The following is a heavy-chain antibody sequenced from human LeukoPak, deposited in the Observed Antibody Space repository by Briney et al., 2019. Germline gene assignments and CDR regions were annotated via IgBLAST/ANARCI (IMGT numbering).Heavy chain of an antibody. V-gene: IGHV5-51*01. CDR1: GYTFTSYW. J-gene: IGHJ2*01. D-gene: IGHD6-19*01. CDR3: ARREGLAVWYFDL. Sequence: GESLEISCKGSGYTFTSYWIGWVRQMPGKGLEWMGIIYPGDSDTRYSPSFQGQVTISADKSISTAYLQWSSLKASDTAMYYCARREGLAVWYFDLWGRGTLVTVSS. CDR2: IYPGDSDT.